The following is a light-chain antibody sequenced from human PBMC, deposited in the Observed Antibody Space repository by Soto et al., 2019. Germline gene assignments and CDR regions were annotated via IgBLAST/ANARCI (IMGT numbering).Light chain of an antibody. J-gene: IGLJ1*01. CDR3: AAWDDSLGGYV. CDR1: MSNIGSRS. Sequence: QSVLTQPPSASGAPGQRVTISCSGSMSNIGSRSVSWYQQLPRTAPELLTYKNNQRPSGVPDRFSGSKSGTSASLAISGLRSEDEANYYCAAWDDSLGGYVFGSGTKLTVL. CDR2: KNN. V-gene: IGLV1-47*01.